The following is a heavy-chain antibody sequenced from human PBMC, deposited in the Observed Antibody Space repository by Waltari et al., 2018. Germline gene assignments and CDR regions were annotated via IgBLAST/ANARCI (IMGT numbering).Heavy chain of an antibody. V-gene: IGHV1-2*02. CDR2: MRPKSGFT. Sequence: QVQLVQSGAEVAEPGAAVKEPCKASGYTYIDSHINWVRQSPGQGLEWVGWMRPKSGFTDFGQTFRGRVTLTHDASIDTAYMELRSLTSDDTATYYCTRGNDFDTSGYYFRHWGQGTLVTVSS. CDR3: TRGNDFDTSGYYFRH. D-gene: IGHD3-22*01. CDR1: GYTYIDSH. J-gene: IGHJ4*02.